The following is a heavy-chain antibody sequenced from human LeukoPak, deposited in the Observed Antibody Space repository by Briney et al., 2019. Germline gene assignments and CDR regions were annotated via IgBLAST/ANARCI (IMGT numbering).Heavy chain of an antibody. V-gene: IGHV3-33*01. J-gene: IGHJ4*02. CDR2: IWYDGSNK. Sequence: GGSLRLSCAASGFTFSRNGTHWVRQAPGKGLEWVAVIWYDGSNKYYAESVKGRFTISRDNSKNTLYLQMNSLRDEDTAVYYCARDGDGYKFDSWGQGTPVTVSS. CDR1: GFTFSRNG. CDR3: ARDGDGYKFDS. D-gene: IGHD5-24*01.